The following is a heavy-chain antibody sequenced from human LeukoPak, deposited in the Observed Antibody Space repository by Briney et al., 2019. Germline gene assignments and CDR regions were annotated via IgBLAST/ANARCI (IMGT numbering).Heavy chain of an antibody. V-gene: IGHV3-66*01. Sequence: PGGSLRLSCAASGFTVNRNYMSWVRRAPGKGLEWVSVIYSGGSTYYADSVKGRFTMSRDNPKNTLFLQMNSLRAEDTTVYFCARAAIDGSGWYDHWGQGTLVTVSS. CDR1: GFTVNRNY. D-gene: IGHD6-19*01. J-gene: IGHJ5*02. CDR3: ARAAIDGSGWYDH. CDR2: IYSGGST.